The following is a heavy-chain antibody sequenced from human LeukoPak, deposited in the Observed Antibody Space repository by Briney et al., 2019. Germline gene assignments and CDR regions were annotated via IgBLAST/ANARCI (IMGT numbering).Heavy chain of an antibody. J-gene: IGHJ5*02. CDR1: GFTFSSYW. D-gene: IGHD6-19*01. CDR3: ARDSSGGYHWFDP. V-gene: IGHV3-7*01. CDR2: IKQDGSEK. Sequence: GGSLRLSCAASGFTFSSYWMSWVRQAAGKGLDWVANIKQDGSEKYYVDSVKGRFTISRDNAKNPLYLQMNSLRAEDTAVYYCARDSSGGYHWFDPWGQGTLVTVSS.